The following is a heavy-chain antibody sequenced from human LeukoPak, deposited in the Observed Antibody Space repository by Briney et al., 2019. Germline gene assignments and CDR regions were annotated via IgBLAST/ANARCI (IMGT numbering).Heavy chain of an antibody. V-gene: IGHV4-31*03. D-gene: IGHD2-15*01. J-gene: IGHJ4*02. CDR3: ARWVRTDDIGSSFYFFDF. Sequence: SQTLSLTCTVSGGSITSGGYYWSWIRQHPGKGLEWIGYIYYSGSTYYTPSLKSRLTISVDTSKNQFSLKLSSVTAADTAVYYCARWVRTDDIGSSFYFFDFWGQGTLVTVSS. CDR1: GGSITSGGYY. CDR2: IYYSGST.